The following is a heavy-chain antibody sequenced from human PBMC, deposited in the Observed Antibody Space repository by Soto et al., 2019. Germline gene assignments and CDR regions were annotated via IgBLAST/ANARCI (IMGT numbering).Heavy chain of an antibody. CDR3: AGDDFWSGPMGYYYYGMDV. V-gene: IGHV1-18*01. J-gene: IGHJ6*02. CDR2: ISAYNGNT. CDR1: GYTFTSYG. D-gene: IGHD3-3*01. Sequence: QVQLVQSGAEVKKPGASVKVSCKASGYTFTSYGISWVRQAPGQGLEWMGWISAYNGNTNYAQKLQGRVTMTTDTSTSTADMELRSLRSDDTAVYYCAGDDFWSGPMGYYYYGMDVWGQGTTVTVSS.